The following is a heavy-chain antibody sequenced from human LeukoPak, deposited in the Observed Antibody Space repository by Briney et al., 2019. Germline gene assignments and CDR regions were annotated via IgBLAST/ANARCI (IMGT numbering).Heavy chain of an antibody. J-gene: IGHJ4*02. V-gene: IGHV3-43*01. CDR3: AKGDSSGYLPLADY. Sequence: GGSLRLSCAASGFTFSSYSMNWVRQAPGKGLEWVSLISWDGGSTYYADSVKGRFTISRDNSKNSLYLQMNSLRTEDTALYYCAKGDSSGYLPLADYWGQGTLVTVSS. CDR1: GFTFSSYS. D-gene: IGHD3-22*01. CDR2: ISWDGGST.